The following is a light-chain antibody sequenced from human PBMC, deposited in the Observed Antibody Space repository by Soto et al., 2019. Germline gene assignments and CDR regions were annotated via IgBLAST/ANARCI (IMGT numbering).Light chain of an antibody. Sequence: EIVLTQSPGTLSLSPGERATLSCRASQSVSSSYLAWYQQKPGQAPRLLIHGATTRATGIPARFSGSGSGTEFTLTISSRQSEDFAVYYCQQYNNWPRTCGQGTKVDIK. CDR2: GAT. CDR3: QQYNNWPRT. J-gene: IGKJ1*01. V-gene: IGKV3-15*01. CDR1: QSVSSSY.